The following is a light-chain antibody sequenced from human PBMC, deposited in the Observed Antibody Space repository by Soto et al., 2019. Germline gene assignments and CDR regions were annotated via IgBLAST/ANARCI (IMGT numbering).Light chain of an antibody. J-gene: IGKJ3*01. V-gene: IGKV2-28*01. Sequence: DIVMTQSPLSLPVTPGEPASISCRSSQNLLHGNGYNYLEWYLQKPGQSPQLLIYLGSTRASGVPVRFSGSGSGTDLTLKISTVEAEDGVVYYCMQGLQVPFTFGRGTKVDI. CDR2: LGS. CDR3: MQGLQVPFT. CDR1: QNLLHGNGYNY.